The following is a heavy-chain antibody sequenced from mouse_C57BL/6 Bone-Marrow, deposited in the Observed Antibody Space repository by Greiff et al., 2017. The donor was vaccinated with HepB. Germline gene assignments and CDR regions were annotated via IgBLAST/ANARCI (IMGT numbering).Heavy chain of an antibody. CDR2: IYPRSGNT. Sequence: VQLVESGAELARPGASVKLSCKASGYTFTSYGISWVKQRTGQGLEWIGEIYPRSGNTYYNEKFKGKATLTADKSSSTAYMELRSLTSEDSAVYFCAREGTTVVATNFDYWGQGTTLTVSS. CDR3: AREGTTVVATNFDY. CDR1: GYTFTSYG. D-gene: IGHD1-1*01. J-gene: IGHJ2*01. V-gene: IGHV1-81*01.